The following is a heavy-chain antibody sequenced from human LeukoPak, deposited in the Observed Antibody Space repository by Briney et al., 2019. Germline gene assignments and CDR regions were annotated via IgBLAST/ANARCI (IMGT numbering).Heavy chain of an antibody. CDR1: GFTFSDYY. Sequence: GGSLRLSCAASGFTFSDYYMSWVRQAPGKGLEWVSYISSSGSTIYYADSVKGRFTISRDNAKNSLYLQMNSLRAEDTAVYYCARGEDYSNYPFDYWGQGTLVTVSS. V-gene: IGHV3-11*04. CDR2: ISSSGSTI. J-gene: IGHJ4*02. CDR3: ARGEDYSNYPFDY. D-gene: IGHD4-11*01.